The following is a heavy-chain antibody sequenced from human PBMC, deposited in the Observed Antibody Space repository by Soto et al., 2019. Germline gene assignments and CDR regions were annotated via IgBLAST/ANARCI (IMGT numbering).Heavy chain of an antibody. Sequence: PGGSLRLSCAASGFTFSSYGMHWVRQAPGKGLEWVAVISYDGSNKYYADSVKGRFTISRDNSKNTLYLQMNSLRAEDTAVYCCAKDTSLYSSSWYPGGIYYYYYGMDVWGQGTTVTVSS. CDR3: AKDTSLYSSSWYPGGIYYYYYGMDV. V-gene: IGHV3-30*18. J-gene: IGHJ6*02. D-gene: IGHD6-13*01. CDR2: ISYDGSNK. CDR1: GFTFSSYG.